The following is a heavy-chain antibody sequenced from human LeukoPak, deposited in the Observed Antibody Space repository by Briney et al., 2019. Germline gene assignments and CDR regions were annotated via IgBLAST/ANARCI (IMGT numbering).Heavy chain of an antibody. V-gene: IGHV3-30*18. Sequence: GGSLRLSCAAPGFDFSGYGMHWVRQAPGKGLEWVAVTSYDGTAKFYAHSVEGRFTVSRDNSKNTLYLQMNTLRAEDTAVYYCAKAGRNYHNWLDPWGQGTLVTVSS. D-gene: IGHD4-11*01. CDR3: AKAGRNYHNWLDP. CDR2: TSYDGTAK. CDR1: GFDFSGYG. J-gene: IGHJ5*02.